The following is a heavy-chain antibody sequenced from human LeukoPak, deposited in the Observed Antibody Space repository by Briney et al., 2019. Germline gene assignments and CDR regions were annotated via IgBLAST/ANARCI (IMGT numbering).Heavy chain of an antibody. V-gene: IGHV1-2*04. CDR1: GYTFTTYY. J-gene: IGHJ4*02. D-gene: IGHD5-18*01. CDR2: INPNSGGT. CDR3: ARGRYSYAYDY. Sequence: ASVKVSCKASGYTFTTYYMHWVRQAPGQGLEWMGWINPNSGGTNYAQRFQGWVTMTRDTSISTVYMELSSLKSDDTAVYYCARGRYSYAYDYWGQGTLVTVSS.